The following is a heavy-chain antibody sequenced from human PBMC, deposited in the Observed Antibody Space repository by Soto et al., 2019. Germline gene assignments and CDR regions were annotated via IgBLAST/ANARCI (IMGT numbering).Heavy chain of an antibody. V-gene: IGHV1-18*01. J-gene: IGHJ6*02. CDR1: GYTFISYG. CDR3: ARYRHCSGDSCNYYYIMDL. CDR2: ISAYNGNT. D-gene: IGHD2-15*01. Sequence: ASVKVSCKASGYTFISYGISWVRQAPGQGLEWMGWISAYNGNTNYAQKLQGRVTMTTDTSTSTAYMELRSLRSDDTATYFCARYRHCSGDSCNYYYIMDLWGQGTTVTVSS.